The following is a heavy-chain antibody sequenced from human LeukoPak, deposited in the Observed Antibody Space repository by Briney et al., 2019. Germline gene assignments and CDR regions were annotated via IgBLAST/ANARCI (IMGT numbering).Heavy chain of an antibody. CDR3: AREAVVRPFDAFDI. D-gene: IGHD4-23*01. CDR1: GGSFSGYY. Sequence: SETLSLTCAVYGGSFSGYYWSWIRQPPGKGLEWIGEINHSGSTNYNPSLKSRVTISVDTSKNQFSLKLSSVTAADTAVYYCAREAVVRPFDAFDIWGQGTMVTVSS. V-gene: IGHV4-34*01. J-gene: IGHJ3*02. CDR2: INHSGST.